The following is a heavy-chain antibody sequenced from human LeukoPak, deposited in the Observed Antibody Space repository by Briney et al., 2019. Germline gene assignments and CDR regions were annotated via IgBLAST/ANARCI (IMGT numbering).Heavy chain of an antibody. Sequence: SETLSLTCTVSGGSISSYYWSWIRQPPGKGLEWIGYIYYSGSTNYNPSLKSRVTISVDTSKNQFSLKLSSVTAADTAVYYRARVVYYYDSSAHPAFDIWGQGTMVTVSS. J-gene: IGHJ3*02. CDR3: ARVVYYYDSSAHPAFDI. CDR2: IYYSGST. V-gene: IGHV4-59*01. D-gene: IGHD3-22*01. CDR1: GGSISSYY.